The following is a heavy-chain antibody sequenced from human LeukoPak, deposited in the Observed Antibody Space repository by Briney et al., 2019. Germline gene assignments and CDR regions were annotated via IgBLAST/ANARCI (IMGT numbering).Heavy chain of an antibody. Sequence: GGSLRLSCAASGFTFSSYAMSWVRQAPGKGLEWVAVISYDGSNKYYADSVKGRFTISRDNSKNTLYLQMNSLRAEDTAVYYCARDSLGHCSGGSCYSGFDYWGQGTLVTVSS. D-gene: IGHD2-15*01. CDR2: ISYDGSNK. CDR3: ARDSLGHCSGGSCYSGFDY. V-gene: IGHV3-30-3*01. J-gene: IGHJ4*02. CDR1: GFTFSSYA.